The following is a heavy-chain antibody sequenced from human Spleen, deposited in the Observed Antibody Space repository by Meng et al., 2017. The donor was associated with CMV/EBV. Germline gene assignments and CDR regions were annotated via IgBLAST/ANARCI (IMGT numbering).Heavy chain of an antibody. CDR1: GGSFSGYY. CDR3: ARGRVLRFLEWYSDSYYYYGMDV. Sequence: SETLSLTCAVYGGSFSGYYWSWIRQPPGKGREWIGEINHSGSTNYNPSLKSRVTISVDTSKNQFSLKLSSVTAADTAVYYCARGRVLRFLEWYSDSYYYYGMDVWGQGTTVTVSS. V-gene: IGHV4-34*01. D-gene: IGHD3-3*01. J-gene: IGHJ6*02. CDR2: INHSGST.